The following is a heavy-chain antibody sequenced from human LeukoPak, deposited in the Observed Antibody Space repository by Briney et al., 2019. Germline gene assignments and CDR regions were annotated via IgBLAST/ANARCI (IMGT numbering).Heavy chain of an antibody. J-gene: IGHJ4*02. CDR2: IYSSSST. D-gene: IGHD4-23*01. Sequence: PGGALVLSCGASGCDLNNNYMTWVRQAPGKGLEWVSLIYSSSSTYYADSVKGRFTISRDNSKNTLYLQVNSLRAEDTAVYYCARRGDGGRSFDYWGQGTLVTVSS. CDR1: GCDLNNNY. CDR3: ARRGDGGRSFDY. V-gene: IGHV3-53*01.